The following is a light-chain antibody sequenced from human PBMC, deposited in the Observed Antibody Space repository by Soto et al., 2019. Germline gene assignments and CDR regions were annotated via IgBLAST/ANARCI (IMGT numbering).Light chain of an antibody. CDR2: AAS. V-gene: IGKV1-12*01. CDR1: QSVSSY. CDR3: QQANSFPLT. J-gene: IGKJ4*01. Sequence: DIQMTQSPSSLSAAEGDRVTIICRASQSVSSYLNWYQQKPGKAPKLLIYAASSLQSGVPSRFSGSGSGTDFTLTISSLQPEDFAIYYCQQANSFPLTFGGGTKVDIK.